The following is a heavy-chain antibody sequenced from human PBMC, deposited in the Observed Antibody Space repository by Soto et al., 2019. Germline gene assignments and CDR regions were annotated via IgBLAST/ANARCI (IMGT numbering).Heavy chain of an antibody. CDR2: INHSGST. V-gene: IGHV4-34*01. Sequence: SETLSLTCAVYGGSFSGYYWSWIRQPPGKGLEWIGEINHSGSTNYNPSLKSRVTISVDTSKNQFSLKLSSVTAADTAVYYCARVLGSLRYYYYYMDVWGKGTTVTV. CDR1: GGSFSGYY. CDR3: ARVLGSLRYYYYYMDV. J-gene: IGHJ6*03. D-gene: IGHD3-16*02.